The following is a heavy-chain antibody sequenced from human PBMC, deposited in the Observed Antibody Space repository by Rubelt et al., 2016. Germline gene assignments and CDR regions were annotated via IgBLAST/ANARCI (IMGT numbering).Heavy chain of an antibody. CDR1: GFSFNIYE. Sequence: AQLVESGGGLVQPGGSLRLSCAASGFSFNIYEMTWVRQAPGKGLEWVSYITASGGARYCADAVKGRFTVSRDNAKNLLYLQMNNVTDDDTALYYCVRDEYGVGGDPWGQGTLVTVSS. D-gene: IGHD2/OR15-2a*01. CDR2: ITASGGAR. CDR3: VRDEYGVGGDP. J-gene: IGHJ5*02. V-gene: IGHV3-48*03.